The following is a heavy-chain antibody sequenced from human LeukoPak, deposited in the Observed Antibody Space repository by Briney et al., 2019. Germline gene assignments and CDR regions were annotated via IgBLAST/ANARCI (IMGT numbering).Heavy chain of an antibody. CDR1: GGTFISYA. CDR3: ARGSTSIAALGAWFDP. Sequence: VASVKVSCKASGGTFISYAISWVRQAPGQGVEWMGRIIPIFGTANYAQKFQGRVTITTDESTSTAYMELSSLRSEDTAVYYCARGSTSIAALGAWFDPWGQGTLVTVSS. V-gene: IGHV1-69*05. D-gene: IGHD6-6*01. CDR2: IIPIFGTA. J-gene: IGHJ5*02.